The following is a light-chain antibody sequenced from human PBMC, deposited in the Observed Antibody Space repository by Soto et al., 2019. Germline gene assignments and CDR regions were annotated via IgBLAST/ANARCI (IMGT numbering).Light chain of an antibody. CDR1: VLAKKY. CDR2: KDS. V-gene: IGLV3-27*01. J-gene: IGLJ2*01. Sequence: SYELTQPSSVSVSPGQTARITCSGAVLAKKYARWFQQKPGQAPVLVIYKDSERPSGIPERFSGSSSGTTVTLTISGAQVEDEADYYCYSAADNNPWVVFGGGTKLTVL. CDR3: YSAADNNPWVV.